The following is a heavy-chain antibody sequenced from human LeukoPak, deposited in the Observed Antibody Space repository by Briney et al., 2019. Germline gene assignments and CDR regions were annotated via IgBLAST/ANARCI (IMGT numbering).Heavy chain of an antibody. CDR1: GGSISSSSYY. D-gene: IGHD4-11*01. Sequence: PSETLSLTCTVSGGSISSSSYYWGWIRQPPVKGPEWIGSIYYSGNTYYAPSLKSRVTISVDTSKNQFSLKLSSVTAADTAVYYCARGRVYSNYFDYWGQGTLVTVSS. J-gene: IGHJ4*02. CDR3: ARGRVYSNYFDY. CDR2: IYYSGNT. V-gene: IGHV4-39*07.